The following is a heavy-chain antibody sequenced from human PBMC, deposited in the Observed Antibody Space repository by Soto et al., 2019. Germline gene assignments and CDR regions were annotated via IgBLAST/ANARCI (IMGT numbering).Heavy chain of an antibody. V-gene: IGHV3-30*18. D-gene: IGHD5-18*01. CDR3: AKVAGVDTAMVKGEYYFDY. CDR2: ISYDGSNK. Sequence: QVQLVESGGGVVQPGRSLRLSCAASGFTFSSYGMHWVRQAPGKGLEWVAVISYDGSNKYYADSVKGRFTISRDNSKNTLYLQMNSLRAEDTAVYYCAKVAGVDTAMVKGEYYFDYWGQGTLVTVSS. CDR1: GFTFSSYG. J-gene: IGHJ4*02.